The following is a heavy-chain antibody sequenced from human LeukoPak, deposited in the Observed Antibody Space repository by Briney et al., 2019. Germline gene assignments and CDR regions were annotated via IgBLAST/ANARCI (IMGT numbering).Heavy chain of an antibody. V-gene: IGHV1-69*06. Sequence: SVKVSCKASGGPFGSFPMTWVRQAPGQGLEWMGSVVPLFGTPNHAPSFQGRLTISADRSTDTAYMELTSLRSEDTAMYYCTRSVAGTLGFDPWGQGTLVIVSS. J-gene: IGHJ5*02. CDR1: GGPFGSFP. CDR3: TRSVAGTLGFDP. CDR2: VVPLFGTP. D-gene: IGHD6-19*01.